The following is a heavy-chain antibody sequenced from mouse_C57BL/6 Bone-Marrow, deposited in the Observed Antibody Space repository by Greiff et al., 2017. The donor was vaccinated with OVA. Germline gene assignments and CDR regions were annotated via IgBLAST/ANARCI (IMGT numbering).Heavy chain of an antibody. CDR2: IDPETGGT. CDR1: GYTFTDYE. J-gene: IGHJ1*03. CDR3: TRWGDDDGGWYFDV. V-gene: IGHV1-15*01. D-gene: IGHD2-4*01. Sequence: QVHVKQSGAELVRPGASVTLSCKASGYTFTDYEMHWVKQTPVHGLEWIGAIDPETGGTAYNQKFKGKAILTADKSSSTAYMERRSLTSEDSAVYYCTRWGDDDGGWYFDVWGTGTTVTVSS.